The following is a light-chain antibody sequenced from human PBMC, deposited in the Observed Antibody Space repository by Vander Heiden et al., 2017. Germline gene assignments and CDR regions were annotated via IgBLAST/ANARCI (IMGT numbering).Light chain of an antibody. CDR3: QAWDSSSVV. J-gene: IGLJ2*01. Sequence: SYELTQPHSVSVSPGQTASITCSGDKLGDKYACWYQQKPGQSPVLVIYQDSKRPSGIPERFSGSNSGNTATLTISGTQAMDGADYYCQAWDSSSVVFGGGTKLTVL. CDR1: KLGDKY. CDR2: QDS. V-gene: IGLV3-1*01.